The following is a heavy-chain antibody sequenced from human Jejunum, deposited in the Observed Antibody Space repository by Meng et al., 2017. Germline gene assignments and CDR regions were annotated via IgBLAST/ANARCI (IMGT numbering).Heavy chain of an antibody. D-gene: IGHD3-22*01. Sequence: GESLKISCAASGFTSSNYWMHWVRQAPGKGLVWVSRIKRDETSTNYADSVKGRFTISGDNARNTLYLQMDSLGAEDTAVYYCARGGYSVYDTFNIWGQGTVVTVSS. CDR3: ARGGYSVYDTFNI. CDR1: GFTSSNYW. CDR2: IKRDETST. J-gene: IGHJ3*02. V-gene: IGHV3-74*01.